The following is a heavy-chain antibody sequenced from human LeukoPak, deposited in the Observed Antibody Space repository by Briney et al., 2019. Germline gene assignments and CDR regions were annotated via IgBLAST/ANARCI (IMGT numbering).Heavy chain of an antibody. CDR1: GGSFSGYY. J-gene: IGHJ4*02. CDR2: INHSGST. Sequence: SETLSLTCAVYGGSFSGYYWSWIRQPPGKGLEWIGEINHSGSTNYNPSLKSRVTISVDTSKNQFSLKLSSVTAADTAVYYCARVWDSSGWYLDYWGQGTLVTVSS. V-gene: IGHV4-34*01. D-gene: IGHD6-19*01. CDR3: ARVWDSSGWYLDY.